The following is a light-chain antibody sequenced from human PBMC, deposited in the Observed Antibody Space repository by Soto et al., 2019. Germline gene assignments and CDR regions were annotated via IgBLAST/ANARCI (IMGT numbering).Light chain of an antibody. Sequence: DIQMTQSPSTLSASVGDRVTITCRASQSISSWLAWYQQKPGKAPKLLIYDASSLESGVPSRFSGSGSGTEFTLTISSLQPDDFAVYYCQQYGNSRWTFGQGTKVEIK. CDR2: DAS. CDR1: QSISSW. V-gene: IGKV1-5*01. CDR3: QQYGNSRWT. J-gene: IGKJ1*01.